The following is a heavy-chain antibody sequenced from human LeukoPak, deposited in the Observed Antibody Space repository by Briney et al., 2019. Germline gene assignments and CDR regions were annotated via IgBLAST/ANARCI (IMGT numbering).Heavy chain of an antibody. CDR2: ISGSGGST. CDR3: AKEGYYYDSSGYWGGFLDY. J-gene: IGHJ4*02. CDR1: GFTFSSYA. Sequence: GGSLRLSCAASGFTFSSYAMSWVRQAPGKGLEWVSAISGSGGSTYYADSVKGRFTISRDNSKNTLYLQMNSLRAGDTAVYYCAKEGYYYDSSGYWGGFLDYWGQGTLVTVSS. V-gene: IGHV3-23*01. D-gene: IGHD3-22*01.